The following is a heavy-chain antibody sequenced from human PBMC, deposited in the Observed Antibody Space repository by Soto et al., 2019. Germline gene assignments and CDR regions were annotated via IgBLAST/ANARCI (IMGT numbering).Heavy chain of an antibody. Sequence: PGGSLRLSCAASGFTFDDYAMHWVRRAPGKGLEWVSGISWNSGSLGYADSVKGRFTISRDNAKNSLYLQMNSLRAEDTALYYCAKEYCISTSCRGNYYYYGMDVWGQGTTVTVSS. D-gene: IGHD2-2*01. CDR1: GFTFDDYA. V-gene: IGHV3-9*01. CDR2: ISWNSGSL. J-gene: IGHJ6*02. CDR3: AKEYCISTSCRGNYYYYGMDV.